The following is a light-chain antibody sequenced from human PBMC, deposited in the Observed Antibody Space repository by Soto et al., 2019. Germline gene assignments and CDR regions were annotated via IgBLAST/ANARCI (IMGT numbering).Light chain of an antibody. V-gene: IGKV3-15*01. J-gene: IGKJ1*01. CDR3: QQYNNWSRT. CDR1: QSVSGN. CDR2: GAS. Sequence: EIVMTQSPATLSVSLGARATPSLTASQSVSGNLAWYQQKPGQPPRLLIYGASTMATGIPASFSGSGSGTEFTLTISRLQSEDFAVYYCQQYNNWSRTFGQGTKVEIK.